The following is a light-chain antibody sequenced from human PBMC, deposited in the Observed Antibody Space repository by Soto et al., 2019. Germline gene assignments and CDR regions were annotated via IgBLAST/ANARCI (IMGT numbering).Light chain of an antibody. Sequence: EIVLTQSPGTLSLSPGERATLSCRASQSVRSSYLACYQQKPGQAPSLLIYGASSRATGIPDRFSGSGSGTDFTITIIRLQSEDFAVYYCQKYGNSHQPFGQGTKVEIK. V-gene: IGKV3-20*01. CDR3: QKYGNSHQP. J-gene: IGKJ1*01. CDR2: GAS. CDR1: QSVRSSY.